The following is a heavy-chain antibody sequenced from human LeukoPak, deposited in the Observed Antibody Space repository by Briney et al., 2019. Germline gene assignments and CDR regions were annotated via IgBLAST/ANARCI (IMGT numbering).Heavy chain of an antibody. CDR3: ARADTGRGAIVGGTDDH. J-gene: IGHJ5*02. V-gene: IGHV3-7*05. D-gene: IGHD1-26*01. Sequence: PGGSLRLSCAADGFTFSGYAMNWVRQAPGKGREWVANINQDGGAVYYVDSVKGRFTISRDNAENSLFLQMDSLRVEDTAVYYCARADTGRGAIVGGTDDHLGQGTLVTVSS. CDR2: INQDGGAV. CDR1: GFTFSGYA.